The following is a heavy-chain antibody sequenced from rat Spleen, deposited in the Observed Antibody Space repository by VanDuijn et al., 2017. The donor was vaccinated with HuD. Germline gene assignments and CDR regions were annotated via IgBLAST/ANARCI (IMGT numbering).Heavy chain of an antibody. CDR3: TRERNWAFDH. V-gene: IGHV5-31*01. Sequence: EVQLMESGGGLVQPGRSLKLSCVASGFTFNNYWMTWIRQAPGKGLEWVASITNSGGSTYYPDSVKGRFTISRDIAENTLYLQMSSLRSEDTATYYCTRERNWAFDHWGQGVMVTVSS. D-gene: IGHD5-1*01. CDR1: GFTFNNYW. J-gene: IGHJ2*01. CDR2: ITNSGGST.